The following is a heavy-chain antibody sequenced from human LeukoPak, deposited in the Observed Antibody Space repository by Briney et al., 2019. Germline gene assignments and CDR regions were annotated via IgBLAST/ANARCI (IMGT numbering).Heavy chain of an antibody. D-gene: IGHD3-10*01. CDR3: AKFRGRGAVDY. CDR1: GFTFSSYA. V-gene: IGHV3-23*01. Sequence: GGSLRLSCAASGFTFSSYAMSWVRQAPGKGLEWVSSIIDSGGSTYYADSVKGRFTISRDNSKNTLYLQMNSPRAEDTAVYYCAKFRGRGAVDYWGRGTLVTVSS. CDR2: IIDSGGST. J-gene: IGHJ4*02.